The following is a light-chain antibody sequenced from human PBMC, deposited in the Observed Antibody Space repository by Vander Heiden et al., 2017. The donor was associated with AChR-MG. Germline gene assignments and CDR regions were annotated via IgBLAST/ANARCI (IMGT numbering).Light chain of an antibody. CDR1: QSVDSN. Sequence: EIVMTQSPATLSVFPGERATLSCRASQSVDSNLAWYQQKPGQAPRLLMYDASTRAAGIPARFTGSGSGTEFTLTISSLQSEDFAVYYCQQYNRWPPGTFGQGTKVEVK. CDR2: DAS. V-gene: IGKV3-15*01. CDR3: QQYNRWPPGT. J-gene: IGKJ1*01.